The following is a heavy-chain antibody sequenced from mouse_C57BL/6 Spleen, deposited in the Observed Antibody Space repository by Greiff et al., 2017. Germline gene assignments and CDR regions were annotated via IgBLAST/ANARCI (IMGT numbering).Heavy chain of an antibody. D-gene: IGHD1-1*01. CDR2: IYPGDGDA. V-gene: IGHV1-80*01. CDR1: GYAFSSYW. J-gene: IGHJ4*01. Sequence: VQLQQSGAELVKPGASVKISCKASGYAFSSYWMNWVKQRPGKGLEWIGQIYPGDGDANYNGKFKGKATLTADKSSSTAYMQLSSLTSEDSAVYFCARSHYYGSLYYYAMDYWGQGASVTVSS. CDR3: ARSHYYGSLYYYAMDY.